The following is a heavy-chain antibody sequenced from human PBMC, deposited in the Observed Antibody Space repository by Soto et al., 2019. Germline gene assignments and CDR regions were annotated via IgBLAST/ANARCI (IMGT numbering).Heavy chain of an antibody. CDR3: AQALEPSESLTYYYGMDV. CDR1: GFTFSSYA. CDR2: ISGSGGST. Sequence: GGSLRLSCAASGFTFSSYAMSWVRQAPGKGLEWVSAISGSGGSTYYADSVKGRFTISRDNSKNTLYLQMNSLRAEDTAVYYCAQALEPSESLTYYYGMDVWGQGTTVTVSS. J-gene: IGHJ6*02. D-gene: IGHD6-19*01. V-gene: IGHV3-23*01.